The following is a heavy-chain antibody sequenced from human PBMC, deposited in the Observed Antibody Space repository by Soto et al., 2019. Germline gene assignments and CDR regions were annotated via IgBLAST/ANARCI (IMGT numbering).Heavy chain of an antibody. CDR1: GFSFSSYG. CDR2: IWYDVSNK. D-gene: IGHD1-26*01. V-gene: IGHV3-33*01. CDR3: ATEVKDRSVKVGFDY. Sequence: QVQLVESGGGVVQPGRSLRLSCAASGFSFSSYGMNWGRPAPVKGVDWVAVIWYDVSNKYYADSVEGRFTISSDTSRNTLYLQMNSVSAEGTAVYYCATEVKDRSVKVGFDYWGQGALVTVSS. J-gene: IGHJ4*02.